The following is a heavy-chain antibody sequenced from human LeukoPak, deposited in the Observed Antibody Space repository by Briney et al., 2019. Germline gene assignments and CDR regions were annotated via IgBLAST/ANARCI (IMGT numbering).Heavy chain of an antibody. J-gene: IGHJ5*02. CDR2: IIPIFGTA. D-gene: IGHD2-2*01. Sequence: SVKVSCKASGGTFSSYAISWVRQAPGQGLEWMGGIIPIFGTANYAQKFQGRVTITTDESTSTAYMELSSLRSEDTAVYYCARAYIVVVPAAIELVYNWFDPWGRGTLVTVSS. CDR1: GGTFSSYA. CDR3: ARAYIVVVPAAIELVYNWFDP. V-gene: IGHV1-69*05.